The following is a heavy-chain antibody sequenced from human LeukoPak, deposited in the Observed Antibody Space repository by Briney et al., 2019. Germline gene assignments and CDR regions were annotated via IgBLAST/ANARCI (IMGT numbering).Heavy chain of an antibody. Sequence: SETLSLTCTVYGGSFSGYYWSWIRQPPGKGLEWIGEINHRGSTNYNPSLKSRVTISVDTSKNQFSLKLSSVIAADTAVYYCARPLGYCSSSSCPQPWFDPWGQGTLVTVSS. J-gene: IGHJ5*02. V-gene: IGHV4-34*01. CDR1: GGSFSGYY. D-gene: IGHD2-2*01. CDR3: ARPLGYCSSSSCPQPWFDP. CDR2: INHRGST.